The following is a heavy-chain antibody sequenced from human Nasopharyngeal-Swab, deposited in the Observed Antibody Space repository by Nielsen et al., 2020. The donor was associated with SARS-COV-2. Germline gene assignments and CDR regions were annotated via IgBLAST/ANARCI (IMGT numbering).Heavy chain of an antibody. V-gene: IGHV4-34*01. D-gene: IGHD5-18*01. CDR2: ISHSGST. CDR3: ARIPGYSYGFLLGSDY. Sequence: SETLSLTCAVYGGSFSGFYWSWIRQPPGKGLEWIGEISHSGSTNYNPSLKSRVTISVDTSKNQFSLKLSSVTAADTAVYYCARIPGYSYGFLLGSDYWGQGTLVTVSS. J-gene: IGHJ4*02. CDR1: GGSFSGFY.